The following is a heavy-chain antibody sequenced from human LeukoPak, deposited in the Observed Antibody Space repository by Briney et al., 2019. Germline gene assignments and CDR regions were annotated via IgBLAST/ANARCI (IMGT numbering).Heavy chain of an antibody. Sequence: GGSLRLSCAASGFAFSSYIMNRVRQAPGKGLEWVSYISSSSSTIYYADSVKGRFTLSRDNAKNSLYLQMNSLRAEDTAVYYCASTGRYCTSTSCSNPFHYWGQGTLVTVSS. D-gene: IGHD2-2*01. CDR2: ISSSSSTI. CDR1: GFAFSSYI. J-gene: IGHJ4*02. V-gene: IGHV3-48*04. CDR3: ASTGRYCTSTSCSNPFHY.